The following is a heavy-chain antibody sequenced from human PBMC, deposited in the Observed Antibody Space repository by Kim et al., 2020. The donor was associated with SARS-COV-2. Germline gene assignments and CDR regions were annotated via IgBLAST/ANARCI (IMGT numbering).Heavy chain of an antibody. CDR3: ARELSTWPNWFDP. V-gene: IGHV4-59*01. Sequence: NYNPSLKGRVTKSLDRSQTQFSLNLSSVTAADTAVYYCARELSTWPNWFDPWGQGTLVTVSS. J-gene: IGHJ5*02.